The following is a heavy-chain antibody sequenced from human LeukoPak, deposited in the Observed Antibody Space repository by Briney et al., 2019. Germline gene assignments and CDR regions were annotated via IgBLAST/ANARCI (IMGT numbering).Heavy chain of an antibody. CDR2: IYHSGST. V-gene: IGHV4-38-2*01. CDR3: ARQVGAYAFDM. D-gene: IGHD1-26*01. CDR1: GYSISSGYY. J-gene: IGHJ3*02. Sequence: PSETLSLTCAVSGYSISSGYYWGWIRQPPGKGLEWIGSIYHSGSTYYNPSLKSRVTISVDTSKNQFSLKLSSVTAADTAVYYCARQVGAYAFDMRGQGTMVTVSS.